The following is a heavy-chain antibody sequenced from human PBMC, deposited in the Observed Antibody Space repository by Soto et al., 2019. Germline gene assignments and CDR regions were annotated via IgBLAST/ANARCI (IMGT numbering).Heavy chain of an antibody. CDR3: ARRMGDYGDSERYYGMDV. J-gene: IGHJ6*01. Sequence: VQLVQHGAEVKKPGSSVKVSCKASGGTFSSYAISLVRHAPGQWLEWMGGILPIVGTANYAQKFKGRVRITADESTSTAYKELRSLRSADTAGYYCARRMGDYGDSERYYGMDVWGQGTTVTVSS. D-gene: IGHD4-17*01. CDR1: GGTFSSYA. V-gene: IGHV1-69*01. CDR2: ILPIVGTA.